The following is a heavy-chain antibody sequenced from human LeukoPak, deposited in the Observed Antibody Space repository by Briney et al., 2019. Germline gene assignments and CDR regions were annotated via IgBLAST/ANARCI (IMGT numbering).Heavy chain of an antibody. CDR3: AKPHYSSGWYYFDY. CDR1: GFTFSSYG. D-gene: IGHD6-19*01. V-gene: IGHV3-30*18. J-gene: IGHJ4*02. CDR2: ISYDGSNK. Sequence: EGSLRLSCAASGFTFSSYGMHWVRQAPGKGLEWVAVISYDGSNKYYADSVKGRFTISRDNSKNTLYLQMNSLRAEDTAVYYCAKPHYSSGWYYFDYWGQGTLVTVSS.